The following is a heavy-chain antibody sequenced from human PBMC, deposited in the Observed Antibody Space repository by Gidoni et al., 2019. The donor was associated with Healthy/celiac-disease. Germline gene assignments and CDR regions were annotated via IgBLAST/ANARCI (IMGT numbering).Heavy chain of an antibody. CDR2: MSSSSSYI. CDR1: GFTFISYS. J-gene: IGHJ4*02. CDR3: ARGFDIVVVPAAIVS. V-gene: IGHV3-21*01. Sequence: EVQLVESGGGLVKPGGSLRLSCAASGFTFISYSMNWVRKAPGKGLEWLSSMSSSSSYIDYADSVKGRFTISRDNAKNALYLKMNSLRAEDTAVYYCARGFDIVVVPAAIVSWGQGTLVTVSS. D-gene: IGHD2-2*01.